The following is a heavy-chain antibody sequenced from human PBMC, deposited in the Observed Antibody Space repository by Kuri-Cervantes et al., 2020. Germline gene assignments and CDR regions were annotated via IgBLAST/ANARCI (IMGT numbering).Heavy chain of an antibody. D-gene: IGHD6-13*01. CDR1: GGSISSYYW. V-gene: IGHV2-5*05. CDR2: IYWDDDK. CDR3: ARTRKGSSWYNYYYYYMDV. J-gene: IGHJ6*03. Sequence: TLSLTCTVSGGSISSYYWSWIRQPPGKALEWLALIYWDDDKRYGPSLERRLTITKDASKNQVVLTMTNMDPVDTATYYCARTRKGSSWYNYYYYYMDVWGKGTTVTVSS.